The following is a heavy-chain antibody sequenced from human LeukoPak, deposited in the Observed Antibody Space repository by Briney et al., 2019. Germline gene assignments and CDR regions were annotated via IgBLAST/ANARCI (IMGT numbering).Heavy chain of an antibody. CDR3: ARGGDGDFDY. D-gene: IGHD3-16*01. V-gene: IGHV4-39*07. CDR2: IYYSGST. CDR1: GGSISSSSYY. J-gene: IGHJ4*02. Sequence: SETLSLTCTVSGGSISSSSYYWGWIRQPPGKGLEWIGSIYYSGSTYYNPSLKSRVTISVDTSKNQFSLKLSSVTAADTAVYYCARGGDGDFDYWGQGTLVTVSS.